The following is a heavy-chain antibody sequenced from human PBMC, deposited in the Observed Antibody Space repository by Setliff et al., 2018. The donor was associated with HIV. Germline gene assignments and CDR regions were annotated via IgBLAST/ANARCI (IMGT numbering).Heavy chain of an antibody. CDR3: ARHGESNYDSSGYDAFDI. CDR2: IHTTGST. CDR1: GGSISSYY. D-gene: IGHD3-22*01. Sequence: SETLSLTCTVSGGSISSYYWSWIRLPAGKGLEWIGQIHTTGSTNYNPSLKSRVTISMDTSKNQFSLNLNSVTATDTAVYYCARHGESNYDSSGYDAFDIWGQGTMVTVSS. J-gene: IGHJ3*02. V-gene: IGHV4-4*07.